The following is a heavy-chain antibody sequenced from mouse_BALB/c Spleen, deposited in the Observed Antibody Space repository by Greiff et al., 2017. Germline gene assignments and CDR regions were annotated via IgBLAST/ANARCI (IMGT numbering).Heavy chain of an antibody. Sequence: EVKLQESGPGLVKPSQSLSLTCTVTGYSITSDYAWNWIRQFPGNKLEWMGYISYSGSTSYNPSLKSRISITRDTSKNQFFLQLNSVTTEDTATYDCASIDYWGQGTTLTVSS. CDR3: ASIDY. CDR2: ISYSGST. J-gene: IGHJ2*01. CDR1: GYSITSDYA. V-gene: IGHV3-2*02.